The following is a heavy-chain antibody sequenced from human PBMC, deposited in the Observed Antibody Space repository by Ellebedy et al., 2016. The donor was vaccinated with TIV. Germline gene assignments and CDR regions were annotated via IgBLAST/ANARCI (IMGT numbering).Heavy chain of an antibody. J-gene: IGHJ6*03. CDR2: ISNRDRT. D-gene: IGHD1-14*01. Sequence: SETLSLTXTVSGDSISSTGDYWVWIRQPPGKGLEWIVTISNRDRTDYNPSLKSRVFILVDASKNQFFLKLTSVTAADTAVYYCATFNQYYTYLGVWGKGTTVIVSS. V-gene: IGHV4-39*01. CDR1: GDSISSTGDY. CDR3: ATFNQYYTYLGV.